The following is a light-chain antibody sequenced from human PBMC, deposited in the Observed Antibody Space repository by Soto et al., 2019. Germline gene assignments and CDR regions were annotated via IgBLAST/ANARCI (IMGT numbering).Light chain of an antibody. CDR2: DVS. CDR3: SSYTGSTSYV. CDR1: SSDVGGYNY. Sequence: QSALTQPASVSGSPGQSITISCTGTSSDVGGYNYVSWYQQYPGKAPKLMIYDVSYRPSGVSNRFSGSKSGDTASLTISGLQAEDEADSYCSSYTGSTSYVFGTGTKVTVL. V-gene: IGLV2-14*01. J-gene: IGLJ1*01.